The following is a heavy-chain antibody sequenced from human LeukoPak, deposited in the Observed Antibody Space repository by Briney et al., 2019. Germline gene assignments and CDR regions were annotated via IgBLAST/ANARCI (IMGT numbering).Heavy chain of an antibody. CDR1: GGSFSGYY. J-gene: IGHJ4*02. V-gene: IGHV4-34*01. Sequence: SETLSLTCAVYGGSFSGYYWSWIRQPPGKGLEWIGEINHSGSTNYNPSLKSRVTISVDTSKNQFSLKLSSVTAADTAVYYCASPGGYSYGPFDYWGQGTLVTVSS. CDR3: ASPGGYSYGPFDY. CDR2: INHSGST. D-gene: IGHD5-18*01.